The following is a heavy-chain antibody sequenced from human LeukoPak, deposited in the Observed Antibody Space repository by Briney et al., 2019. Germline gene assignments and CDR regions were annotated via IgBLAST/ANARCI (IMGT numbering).Heavy chain of an antibody. V-gene: IGHV1-8*01. CDR3: ARAELSFNCSSTSCYEKGYWFDP. CDR1: GYTFTSYD. CDR2: MNPNSGNT. Sequence: GASMKVSCKASGYTFTSYDINWVRQATGQGLEWMGWMNPNSGNTGYAQKFQGRVTMTRNTSISTAYMELSSLRSEDTAVYYCARAELSFNCSSTSCYEKGYWFDPWGQGTLVTVSS. J-gene: IGHJ5*02. D-gene: IGHD2-2*01.